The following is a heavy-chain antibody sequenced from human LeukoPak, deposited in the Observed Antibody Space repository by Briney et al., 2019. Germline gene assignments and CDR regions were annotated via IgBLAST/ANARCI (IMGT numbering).Heavy chain of an antibody. J-gene: IGHJ4*02. V-gene: IGHV3-53*01. CDR1: GFTVSSNY. CDR3: VRDPDPLDF. Sequence: GGSLRPSCAASGFTVSSNYMNWVRQAPGKGLEWVSVIYNGGSTYYAYSVKGRFTISRDNAKNSLYLQMNSLRDEDTAVYYCVRDPDPLDFWGQGTPVTVSA. CDR2: IYNGGST.